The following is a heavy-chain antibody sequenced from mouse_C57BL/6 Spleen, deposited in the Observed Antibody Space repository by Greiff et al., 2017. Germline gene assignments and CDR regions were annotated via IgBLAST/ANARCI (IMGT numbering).Heavy chain of an antibody. V-gene: IGHV1-81*01. J-gene: IGHJ1*03. Sequence: QVQLQQSGAELARPGASVKMSCKASGYTFTSYGISWVKQRTGQGLEWIGEIYPRSGNTYYNEKFKGKATLTADKSSSTAYMELRSLTSEDSAVYFCAREGLSEYFGVWGTGTTVTVSS. CDR3: AREGLSEYFGV. CDR2: IYPRSGNT. D-gene: IGHD1-1*02. CDR1: GYTFTSYG.